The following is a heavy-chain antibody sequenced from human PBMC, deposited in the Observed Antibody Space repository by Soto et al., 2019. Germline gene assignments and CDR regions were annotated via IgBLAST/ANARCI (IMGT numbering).Heavy chain of an antibody. V-gene: IGHV1-69*13. Sequence: SVKVSCKASGYTFSSYYMNWVRQAPGKGLEWMGGIIPIFGTANYAQKFQGRVTITADESTSTAYMELSSLRSEDTAVYYCARESRYCSGGSCYFLPGIDYWGQGTLVTVSS. CDR1: GYTFSSYY. CDR2: IIPIFGTA. J-gene: IGHJ4*02. D-gene: IGHD2-15*01. CDR3: ARESRYCSGGSCYFLPGIDY.